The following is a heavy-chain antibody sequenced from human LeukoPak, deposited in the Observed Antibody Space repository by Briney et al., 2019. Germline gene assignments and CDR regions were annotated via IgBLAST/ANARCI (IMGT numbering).Heavy chain of an antibody. Sequence: GGSLRLSCAASGFTFSSYGMHWVRQAPGKGLEWVAVIWYDGSNKYYGDSVKGRFTISRDNSKNTVYLQMNSLRAEDTAVYYCAREIFYHDTNGPNPSGYFDYWGQGTLVTVSS. CDR2: IWYDGSNK. D-gene: IGHD3-22*01. V-gene: IGHV3-33*01. CDR1: GFTFSSYG. J-gene: IGHJ4*02. CDR3: AREIFYHDTNGPNPSGYFDY.